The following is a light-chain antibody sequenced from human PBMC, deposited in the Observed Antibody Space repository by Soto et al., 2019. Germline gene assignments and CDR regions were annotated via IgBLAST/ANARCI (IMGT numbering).Light chain of an antibody. Sequence: QSVLTQPPSVSGAPGQRVTISCTGSSSNIGAGYDVHWYQQLPGTAPKLLISGNSNRPSGVPDRFSGSKSGTSASPAITGLQAEDEADYYCQSYDSSLSGRVFGTGTKLTVL. CDR1: SSNIGAGYD. V-gene: IGLV1-40*01. CDR3: QSYDSSLSGRV. J-gene: IGLJ1*01. CDR2: GNS.